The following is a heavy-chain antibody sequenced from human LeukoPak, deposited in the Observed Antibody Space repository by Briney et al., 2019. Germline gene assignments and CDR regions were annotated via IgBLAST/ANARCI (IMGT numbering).Heavy chain of an antibody. V-gene: IGHV3-30-3*01. CDR3: ARLNSVAGTIDY. CDR1: GFTFSSYA. J-gene: IGHJ4*02. CDR2: ILYDGNNK. D-gene: IGHD6-19*01. Sequence: PGGSLRLSCAASGFTFSSYAMHWVRQAPGKGLEWVAVILYDGNNKYYADSVKGRFTISRDNSKNTLYLQMNSLRAEDTAVYYCARLNSVAGTIDYWGQGTLVTVSS.